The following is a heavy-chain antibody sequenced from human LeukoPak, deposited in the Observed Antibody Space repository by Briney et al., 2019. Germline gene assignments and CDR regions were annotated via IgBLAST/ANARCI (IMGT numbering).Heavy chain of an antibody. CDR2: ISAYNGNT. D-gene: IGHD2-2*01. CDR1: GYTFTSYG. V-gene: IGHV1-18*04. J-gene: IGHJ4*02. CDR3: ARGIVVVPAAPPGVYYFDY. Sequence: ASVKVSCKASGYTFTSYGISWVRQAPGQGLEWTGWISAYNGNTNYAQKLQGRVTMTTDTSTSTAYMELRSLRSDDTAVYYCARGIVVVPAAPPGVYYFDYWGQGTLVTVSS.